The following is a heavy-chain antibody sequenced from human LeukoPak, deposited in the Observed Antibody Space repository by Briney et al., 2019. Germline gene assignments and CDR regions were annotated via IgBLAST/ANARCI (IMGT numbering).Heavy chain of an antibody. CDR1: GGSISSDGYY. CDR3: SRESGAFCPFGY. Sequence: SETLSLTCTVSGGSISSDGYYWSWIRQHPGKGLEWIGYIYYSGSTDYNPSLKSRVTISLDTSKNQLSLDLASVTAADTAIYYCSRESGAFCPFGYWGQGTLVIVPP. CDR2: IYYSGST. J-gene: IGHJ4*02. V-gene: IGHV4-31*03. D-gene: IGHD1-26*01.